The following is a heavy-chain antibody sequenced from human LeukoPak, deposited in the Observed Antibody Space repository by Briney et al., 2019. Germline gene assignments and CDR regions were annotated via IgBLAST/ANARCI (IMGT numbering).Heavy chain of an antibody. CDR1: GFTFSSYS. V-gene: IGHV3-21*01. D-gene: IGHD5-24*01. J-gene: IGHJ4*02. Sequence: GGSLRLSCAASGFTFSSYSMNWVRQAPGKGLEWVSSISSSSSYIYYADSVRGRFTISRDNAKNTLYLQMNSLRAEDTAVYYCARRSVRELDYWGQGTLVTVSS. CDR2: ISSSSSYI. CDR3: ARRSVRELDY.